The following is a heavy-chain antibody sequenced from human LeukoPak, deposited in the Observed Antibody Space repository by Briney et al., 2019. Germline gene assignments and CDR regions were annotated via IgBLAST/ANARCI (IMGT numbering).Heavy chain of an antibody. V-gene: IGHV3-21*01. CDR2: ISSSSSYI. D-gene: IGHD2-15*01. CDR1: GFTFSSYS. CDR3: ARVGGTRVYFDY. Sequence: GSLRLSCAASGFTFSSYSMNWVRQAPGKGLEWVSSISSSSSYIYYADSVKGRFTISRDNAKNSLYLQMNSLRAEDTAVYYCARVGGTRVYFDYWGQGTLVTVSS. J-gene: IGHJ4*02.